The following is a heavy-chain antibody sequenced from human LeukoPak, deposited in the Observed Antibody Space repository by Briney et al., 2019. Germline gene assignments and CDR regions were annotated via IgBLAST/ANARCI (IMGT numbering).Heavy chain of an antibody. J-gene: IGHJ2*01. D-gene: IGHD3-22*01. CDR3: ARHFPDYYDSSSRPTYFDL. CDR2: IYYSGST. V-gene: IGHV4-39*01. Sequence: SETLSLTCTVSGGSISSSSYYWGWIRQPPGKGLEWIGSIYYSGSTYYSPSLKSRVTISVDTSKNQFSLKLSSVTAADTAVYYCARHFPDYYDSSSRPTYFDLWGRGTLVTVSS. CDR1: GGSISSSSYY.